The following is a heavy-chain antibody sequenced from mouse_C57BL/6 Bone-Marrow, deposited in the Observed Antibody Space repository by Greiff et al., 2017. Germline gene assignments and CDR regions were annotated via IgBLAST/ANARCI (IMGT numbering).Heavy chain of an antibody. CDR3: ARDGSPFFDY. Sequence: EVQLQQSGPVLVKPGASVKMSCKASGYTFTDYYMNWVKQSHGKSLEWIGVINPYNGGTSYNQKFKGKATLTVDTSSSTAYMQLSSLTSEDSAVYYCARDGSPFFDYWGQGTTLTVSS. J-gene: IGHJ2*01. D-gene: IGHD1-1*01. V-gene: IGHV1-19*01. CDR2: INPYNGGT. CDR1: GYTFTDYY.